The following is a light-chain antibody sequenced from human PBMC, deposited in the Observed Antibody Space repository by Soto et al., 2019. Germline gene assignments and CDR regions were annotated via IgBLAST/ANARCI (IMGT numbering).Light chain of an antibody. CDR3: QHFGGSLPVT. Sequence: EIVLTQSPGTLSLSPGERATLSCRASQRVSNDYVAWYQQKPGQAPRLLIYAASSRATGIPDKFSGSGSGTDFTLTISRLAPEDFAVYYCQHFGGSLPVTFGQGTRLEIK. J-gene: IGKJ5*01. CDR2: AAS. CDR1: QRVSNDY. V-gene: IGKV3-20*01.